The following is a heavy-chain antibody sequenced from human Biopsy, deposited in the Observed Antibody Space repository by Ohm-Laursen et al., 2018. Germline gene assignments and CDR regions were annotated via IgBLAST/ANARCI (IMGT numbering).Heavy chain of an antibody. D-gene: IGHD3-10*01. V-gene: IGHV1-8*01. CDR2: MNPDSGNT. CDR1: GYTFTSYE. Sequence: GASVKVSCKTSGYTFTSYEINWVRQATGQGLEWMGWMNPDSGNTGYAQNFQGRVTMTRNTSISTAYMELSSPRSEDTAVYFCVRADPPLFYYGSGSSNWFDPWGQGTLVTVSS. CDR3: VRADPPLFYYGSGSSNWFDP. J-gene: IGHJ5*02.